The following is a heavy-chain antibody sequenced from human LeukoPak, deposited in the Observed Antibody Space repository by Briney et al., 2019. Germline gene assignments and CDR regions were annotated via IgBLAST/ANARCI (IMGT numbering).Heavy chain of an antibody. V-gene: IGHV4-59*01. D-gene: IGHD5-12*01. J-gene: IGHJ4*02. Sequence: SETLSLTCTVSGGSISSYYWSWIRQPPGKGLEWIGYIYYSGSTNYNPSLKSRVTISVDTSKNQFSLKLSSVTAADTAVYYCARGLEATSLDYWGQGTLVTVSS. CDR3: ARGLEATSLDY. CDR1: GGSISSYY. CDR2: IYYSGST.